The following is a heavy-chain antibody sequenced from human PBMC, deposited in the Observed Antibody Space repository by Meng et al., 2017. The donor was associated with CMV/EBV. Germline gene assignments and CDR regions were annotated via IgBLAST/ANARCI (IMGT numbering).Heavy chain of an antibody. D-gene: IGHD2-2*01. J-gene: IGHJ5*02. Sequence: ASVKVSCKASGYTFTSYEINWVRQATGQGLEWMGWMNPNSGNTGYAQKFQGRVTITRNTSISTAYMELSSLRYEDTAVYYCARGLGYCSSTSCYGRFDHWGQGTLVTVSS. CDR2: MNPNSGNT. CDR3: ARGLGYCSSTSCYGRFDH. V-gene: IGHV1-8*03. CDR1: GYTFTSYE.